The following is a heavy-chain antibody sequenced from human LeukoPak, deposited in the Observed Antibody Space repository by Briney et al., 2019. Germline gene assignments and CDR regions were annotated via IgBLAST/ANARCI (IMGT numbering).Heavy chain of an antibody. Sequence: GGSLRLSCAASGFTFSLYLMSWVRKAPGKGLEWVAYIKKDGSEKYYVDSVKGRFTISRDNAKNSLYLQMNSLRAEDTAVYYCARDLYRIVVVPHYFDYWGQGTLVTVSS. D-gene: IGHD3-22*01. CDR1: GFTFSLYL. CDR3: ARDLYRIVVVPHYFDY. CDR2: IKKDGSEK. V-gene: IGHV3-7*01. J-gene: IGHJ4*02.